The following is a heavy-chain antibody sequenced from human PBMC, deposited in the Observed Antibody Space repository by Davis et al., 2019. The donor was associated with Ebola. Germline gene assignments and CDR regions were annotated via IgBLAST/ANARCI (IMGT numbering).Heavy chain of an antibody. CDR2: INSDGSST. Sequence: GESLKISCAASGFTFSSYWMHWVRQAPGKGLVWVSRINSDGSSTSYADSVKGRFTISRDNAENTLYLQKNSLRVEDTAVYYCAREMATTNDAFDIWGQGTMVSVSS. V-gene: IGHV3-74*01. J-gene: IGHJ3*02. CDR3: AREMATTNDAFDI. CDR1: GFTFSSYW. D-gene: IGHD5-24*01.